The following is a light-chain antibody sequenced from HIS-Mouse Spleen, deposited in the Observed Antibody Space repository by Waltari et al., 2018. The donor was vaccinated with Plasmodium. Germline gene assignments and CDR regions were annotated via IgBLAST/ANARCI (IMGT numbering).Light chain of an antibody. CDR1: ALPKKY. V-gene: IGLV3-10*01. Sequence: SYELTQPPSVSVSPGQTARITCSGDALPKKYAYWYQQKSGQAPVRVMYEDRKRPAGIPERFAGSSSGKMSTLTISGAQVEDEADYYCDSTDSSGNHRVFGGGTKLTVL. J-gene: IGLJ3*02. CDR2: EDR. CDR3: DSTDSSGNHRV.